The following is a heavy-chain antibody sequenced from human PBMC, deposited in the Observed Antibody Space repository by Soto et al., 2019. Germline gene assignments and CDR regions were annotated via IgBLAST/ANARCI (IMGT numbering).Heavy chain of an antibody. J-gene: IGHJ4*02. D-gene: IGHD3-22*01. V-gene: IGHV1-46*01. CDR2: IDPTHGSA. Sequence: ASVKVSCKAAGYTFTTYYMHWVRQAPGQGLEWMGVIDPTHGSATYAQKFQGRVTMTSDTSTNTVYMELSSLKSEDTAVYYCARVPYDTTGYYAFWGQGTLVTVSS. CDR3: ARVPYDTTGYYAF. CDR1: GYTFTTYY.